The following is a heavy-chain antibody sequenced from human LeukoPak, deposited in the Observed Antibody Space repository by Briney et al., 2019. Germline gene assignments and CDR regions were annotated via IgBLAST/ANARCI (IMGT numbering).Heavy chain of an antibody. CDR2: IYYSGST. CDR1: GGSISSSSYY. CDR3: ARDSLTYYDYVWGSYRYLDAFDI. D-gene: IGHD3-16*02. V-gene: IGHV4-61*01. J-gene: IGHJ3*02. Sequence: SETLSLTCTVSGGSISSSSYYWSWIRQPPGKGLEWIGYIYYSGSTNYNPSLKSRVTISVDTSKNQFSLKLSSVTAADTAVYYCARDSLTYYDYVWGSYRYLDAFDIWGQGTMVTVSS.